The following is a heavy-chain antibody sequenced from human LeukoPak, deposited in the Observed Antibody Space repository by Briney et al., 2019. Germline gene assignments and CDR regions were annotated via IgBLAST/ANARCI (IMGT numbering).Heavy chain of an antibody. CDR1: GGSISSYY. CDR3: ARADNYYDSSPFDY. V-gene: IGHV4-59*01. Sequence: PSETLSLTCTVSGGSISSYYWSWIRQPPGKGLEWIGYIYYSGSTNYNPSLKSRVTISVDTSKNQFSLKLSSVTAADTAVYYCARADNYYDSSPFDYWGQGTLVTVSS. CDR2: IYYSGST. D-gene: IGHD3-22*01. J-gene: IGHJ4*02.